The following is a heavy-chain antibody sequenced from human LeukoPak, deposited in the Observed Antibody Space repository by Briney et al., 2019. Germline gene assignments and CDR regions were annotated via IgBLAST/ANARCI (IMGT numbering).Heavy chain of an antibody. J-gene: IGHJ4*02. Sequence: ASVKVSCKASGYTFTGYYMHWVRQAPGQGLEWMGWINPNSGGTNYAQKFQGWVTMTRDTSISTAYMELSSLRSEDTAVYYCANLDYYDSSGYPDYWGQGTLVTVSS. D-gene: IGHD3-22*01. CDR2: INPNSGGT. CDR1: GYTFTGYY. V-gene: IGHV1-2*04. CDR3: ANLDYYDSSGYPDY.